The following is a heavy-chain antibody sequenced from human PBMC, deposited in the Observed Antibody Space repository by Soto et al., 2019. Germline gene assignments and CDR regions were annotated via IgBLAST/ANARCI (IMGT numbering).Heavy chain of an antibody. CDR1: GLTFSNYA. Sequence: EVQLLESGGELVQPGGSLRLSCAASGLTFSNYAMSWVRQAPGKGLQWVSTISGGGGSAYYADSVKGRFIISRDNSKNTLSLLMKSLRVDDTAIYFCAKGGCSGSSCYPFDYWGQGTLVTVSS. V-gene: IGHV3-23*01. D-gene: IGHD2-15*01. J-gene: IGHJ4*02. CDR3: AKGGCSGSSCYPFDY. CDR2: ISGGGGSA.